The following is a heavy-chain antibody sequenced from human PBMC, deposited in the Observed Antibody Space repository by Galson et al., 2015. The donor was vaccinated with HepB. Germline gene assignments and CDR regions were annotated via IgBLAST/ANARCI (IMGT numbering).Heavy chain of an antibody. J-gene: IGHJ6*02. CDR3: ASLDMDV. Sequence: SLRLSCAASGFTFSRYWMDWVRQGPGKGLVWVSRIKSDGIITTIADSVKGRFTISRDNARNTLYLQMNSLRVEDTAVYYCASLDMDVQGQGTTVTVSS. CDR2: IKSDGIIT. V-gene: IGHV3-74*01. CDR1: GFTFSRYW.